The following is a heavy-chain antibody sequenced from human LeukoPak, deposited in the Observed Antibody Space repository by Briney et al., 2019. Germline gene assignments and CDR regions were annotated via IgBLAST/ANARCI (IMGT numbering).Heavy chain of an antibody. V-gene: IGHV4-34*01. D-gene: IGHD3-22*01. CDR2: INHSGST. Sequence: SETLSLTCAVYGGSFSGYYWSWIPQPPGKGLEWIGEINHSGSTNYNPPLKSRVTTSVDTSKNQFSLKLSSVTAADTAVYYCARGRRNYYDSSGYLRPWGQGTLVTVSS. CDR1: GGSFSGYY. J-gene: IGHJ5*02. CDR3: ARGRRNYYDSSGYLRP.